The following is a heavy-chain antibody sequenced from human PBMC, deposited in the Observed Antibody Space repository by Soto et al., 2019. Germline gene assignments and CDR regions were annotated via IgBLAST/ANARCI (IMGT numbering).Heavy chain of an antibody. CDR1: GFIVSSAW. CDR2: IKSKIDGGTT. D-gene: IGHD1-26*01. V-gene: IGHV3-15*07. CDR3: TTAPQRAMTEATARS. Sequence: EVQLVESGGCLVKPGGSLRLSCTVSGFIVSSAWMNWVRQAPGKGLEGGGRIKSKIDGGTTDYAAPVQGRFTISLEDSKNMLYRQMESLRTEDTAVYYCTTAPQRAMTEATARSWGPGTLVTVSS. J-gene: IGHJ5*02.